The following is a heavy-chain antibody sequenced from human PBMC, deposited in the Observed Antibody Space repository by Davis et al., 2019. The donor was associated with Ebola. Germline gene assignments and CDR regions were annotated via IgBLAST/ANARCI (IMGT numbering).Heavy chain of an antibody. J-gene: IGHJ4*02. CDR1: GFTFSSYA. V-gene: IGHV3-30-3*01. D-gene: IGHD6-13*01. CDR2: ISYDGSNK. Sequence: GGSLRLSCAASGFTFSSYAMHWVRQAPGKGLEWVAVISYDGSNKYYADSVKDRFTISRDNSKNTLYLQMNSLRAEDTAVYYCAKDPLYSSSWQFDYWGQGTLVTVSS. CDR3: AKDPLYSSSWQFDY.